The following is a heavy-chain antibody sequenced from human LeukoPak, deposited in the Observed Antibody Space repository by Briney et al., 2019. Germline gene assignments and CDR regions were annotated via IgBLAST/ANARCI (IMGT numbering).Heavy chain of an antibody. CDR2: IIPIFGTA. CDR1: GGTFSSYA. J-gene: IGHJ4*02. D-gene: IGHD3-3*01. CDR3: ARDGPYDFWSGYYSYFDY. V-gene: IGHV1-69*13. Sequence: SVKVSGKASGGTFSSYAISWVRQAPGQGLEWMGGIIPIFGTANYAQKFQGRVTITADESTSTAHMELSSLRSEDTAVYYCARDGPYDFWSGYYSYFDYWGQGTLVTVSS.